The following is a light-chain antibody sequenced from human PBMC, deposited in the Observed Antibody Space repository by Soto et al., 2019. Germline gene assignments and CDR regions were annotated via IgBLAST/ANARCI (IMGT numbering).Light chain of an antibody. J-gene: IGKJ1*01. CDR2: DAS. CDR3: QQYKTYWT. V-gene: IGKV1-5*01. CDR1: QSISSS. Sequence: DIQMTQSPSTLSASVGDRVTITCRASQSISSSLAWYQQKAGKAPKLLIYDASSLESGVSSRFSGSGSGTEFTLTISSLQPDDFATCYCQQYKTYWTFGQGTKVEIK.